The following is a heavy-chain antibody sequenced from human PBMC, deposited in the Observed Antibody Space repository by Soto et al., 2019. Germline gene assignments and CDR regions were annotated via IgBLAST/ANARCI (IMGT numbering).Heavy chain of an antibody. CDR3: ARQTGYFWSGYSAGYYYYYGMDV. D-gene: IGHD3-3*01. CDR1: GGSFSGYY. J-gene: IGHJ6*02. Sequence: QVQLQQWGAGLLKPSETLSLTCAVYGGSFSGYYWSWIRQPPGKGLEWIGEINHSGSPNYNPSLKSRVTISVNTSKNQFSLKLSSVTAADTAVYYCARQTGYFWSGYSAGYYYYYGMDVWGQGTTVTVSS. V-gene: IGHV4-34*01. CDR2: INHSGSP.